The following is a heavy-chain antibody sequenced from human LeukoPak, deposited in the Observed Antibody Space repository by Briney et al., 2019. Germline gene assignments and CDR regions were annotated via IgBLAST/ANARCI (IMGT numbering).Heavy chain of an antibody. CDR1: GGSLSGYY. CDR2: IYYSGST. J-gene: IGHJ5*02. Sequence: SETLSLTCTVSGGSLSGYYWSWIRQPPGKGLEWIGYIYYSGSTNYNPSLKSRVTISVDTSKNQFSLKLSSVTAADTAVYYCAREYSSSSRWFDPWGQGTLVTVSS. CDR3: AREYSSSSRWFDP. V-gene: IGHV4-59*01. D-gene: IGHD6-6*01.